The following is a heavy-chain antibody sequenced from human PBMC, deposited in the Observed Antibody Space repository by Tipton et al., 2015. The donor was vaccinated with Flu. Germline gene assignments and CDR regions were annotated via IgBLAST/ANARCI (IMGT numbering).Heavy chain of an antibody. J-gene: IGHJ3*02. Sequence: LRLSCTVSGGSISSYYWNWIRQPAGKGLEWIGRIYTSGSTNYNPSLKSRVTMSVDTSKNQFSLQLSSVTAADPAVYYCARVAGYSGSSRDAFDIWGQGTMVTVSS. CDR3: ARVAGYSGSSRDAFDI. V-gene: IGHV4-4*07. D-gene: IGHD1-26*01. CDR1: GGSISSYY. CDR2: IYTSGST.